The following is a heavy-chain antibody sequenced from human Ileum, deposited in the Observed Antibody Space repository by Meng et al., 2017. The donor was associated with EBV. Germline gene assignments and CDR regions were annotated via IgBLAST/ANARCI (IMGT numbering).Heavy chain of an antibody. V-gene: IGHV4-30-4*01. CDR1: GGSISSSNYY. CDR3: ARGQKGYFDL. J-gene: IGHJ2*01. CDR2: IYNSGST. Sequence: HVQLQESGPRLVKPSQTLSLTCTFPGGSISSSNYYWSGIRQPPGKGLEWSGHIYNSGSTYYNPSLKSRITISVDTSKNQFSLKLSSVTAADTAVYYCARGQKGYFDLWGRGTLVTVSS.